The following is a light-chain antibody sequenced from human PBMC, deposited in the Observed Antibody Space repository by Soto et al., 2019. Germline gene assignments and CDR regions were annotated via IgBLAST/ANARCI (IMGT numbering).Light chain of an antibody. CDR2: GAS. J-gene: IGKJ1*01. CDR1: QTVTSTF. Sequence: EIVLTQSPGTLSLSPGERATLSCRASQTVTSTFLAWYQQKPGQAPRLLIYGASRRATGIPDRFSGSGSGTDFTLTITRLEPEDFAVYYCHQYGSSRTFGQGTKVEMK. V-gene: IGKV3-20*01. CDR3: HQYGSSRT.